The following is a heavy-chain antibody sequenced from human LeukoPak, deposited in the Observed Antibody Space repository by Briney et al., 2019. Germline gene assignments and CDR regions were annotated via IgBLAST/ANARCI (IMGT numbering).Heavy chain of an antibody. V-gene: IGHV4-39*01. Sequence: SQTLSLTCTVSGDSISNYYWGWISQPPGKGLEWNGSIYYSGSTYYNPSLKSRVTISVDTSKNQFSLKLSSVTAADTAVYYCAREKTGTTWRRSRYYFDYWGQGTLVTVSS. CDR1: GDSISNYY. CDR3: AREKTGTTWRRSRYYFDY. CDR2: IYYSGST. J-gene: IGHJ4*02. D-gene: IGHD1-1*01.